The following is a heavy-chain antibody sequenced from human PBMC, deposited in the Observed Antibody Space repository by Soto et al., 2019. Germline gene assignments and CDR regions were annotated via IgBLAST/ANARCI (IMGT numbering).Heavy chain of an antibody. CDR3: ARGLYSSTAYFFDS. CDR1: GYTFSGHY. V-gene: IGHV1-2*02. CDR2: INPKSGGT. Sequence: QVQLVQSGAEVRKPGASVKVSCNVTGYTFSGHYLHWVRQAPGQGLEWMGWINPKSGGTNYAQTFQDRVTMTADTSVSAASMELTSLRYDDTAVFYCARGLYSSTAYFFDSWGQGTLVTVSS. J-gene: IGHJ4*02. D-gene: IGHD6-13*01.